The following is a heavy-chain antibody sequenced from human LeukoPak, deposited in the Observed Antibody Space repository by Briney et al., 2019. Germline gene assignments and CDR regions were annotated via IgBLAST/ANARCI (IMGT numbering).Heavy chain of an antibody. V-gene: IGHV4-34*01. CDR1: GGSFSGYY. CDR2: INHSGST. D-gene: IGHD3-10*01. CDR3: ARRPPRGLVGY. Sequence: PSETLSLTCAVYGGSFSGYYWSWIRQPPGKGLEWIGEINHSGSTNYNPSLKSRVTISVDTSKNQFSPKLSSVTAADTAVYYCARRPPRGLVGYWGQGTLVTVSS. J-gene: IGHJ4*02.